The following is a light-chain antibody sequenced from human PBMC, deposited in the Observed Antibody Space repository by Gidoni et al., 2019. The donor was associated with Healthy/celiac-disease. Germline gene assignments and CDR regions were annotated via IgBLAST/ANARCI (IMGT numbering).Light chain of an antibody. CDR3: QQSYSTSIFT. Sequence: DLQMTQSPSSLSASVGDRVTITCRASQRISSYLNWYQQKPGKAPKLLIYAASSLQSGVPSSFSGSGSGTDFTLTISSLQPEDFATYYCQQSYSTSIFTFXPXTKVDIK. CDR2: AAS. V-gene: IGKV1-39*01. J-gene: IGKJ3*01. CDR1: QRISSY.